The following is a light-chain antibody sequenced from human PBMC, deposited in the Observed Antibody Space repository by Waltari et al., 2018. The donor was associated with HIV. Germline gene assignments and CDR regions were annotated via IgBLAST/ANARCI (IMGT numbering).Light chain of an antibody. CDR3: QEYDTYSFT. CDR2: AAS. J-gene: IGKJ3*01. CDR1: QSISSY. V-gene: IGKV1-39*01. Sequence: DIQMTQSPSSLSASVGDRVTITCRASQSISSYLNWYQQKPGKAPKLLIYAASSLQSGVPSRFSGSGSGTDFTLTISSLQPEDFATYYCQEYDTYSFTFGPGTEVDIK.